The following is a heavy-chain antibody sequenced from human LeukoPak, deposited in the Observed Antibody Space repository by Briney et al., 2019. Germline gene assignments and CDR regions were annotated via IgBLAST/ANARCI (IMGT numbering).Heavy chain of an antibody. CDR1: GGTFSSYA. Sequence: SVKVSCMASGGTFSSYAISWVRQAPGQGLEWMGRIIPIFGTANYAQKFQGRVTITTDESTSTAYMELSSLRSEDTAVYYCARERLERRPYYFDYWGQGTLVTVSS. V-gene: IGHV1-69*05. D-gene: IGHD1-1*01. CDR2: IIPIFGTA. CDR3: ARERLERRPYYFDY. J-gene: IGHJ4*02.